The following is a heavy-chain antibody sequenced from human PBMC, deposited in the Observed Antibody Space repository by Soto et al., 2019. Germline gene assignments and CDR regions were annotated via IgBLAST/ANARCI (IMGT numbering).Heavy chain of an antibody. V-gene: IGHV3-53*04. CDR3: ARAPGYCSGGSCYSVSAFDI. J-gene: IGHJ3*02. CDR2: IYSGGST. CDR1: GFTVSSNY. Sequence: GGSLGLSCAASGFTVSSNYMSWVRQAPGKGLEWVSVIYSGGSTYYADSVKGRFTISRHNSKNTLYLQMNSLRAEDTAVYYCARAPGYCSGGSCYSVSAFDIWGQGTMVTVSS. D-gene: IGHD2-15*01.